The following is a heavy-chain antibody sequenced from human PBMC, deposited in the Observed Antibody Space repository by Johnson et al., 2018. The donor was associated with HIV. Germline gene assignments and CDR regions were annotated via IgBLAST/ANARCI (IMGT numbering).Heavy chain of an antibody. J-gene: IGHJ3*02. D-gene: IGHD3-10*01. Sequence: QVQLVESGGGLVKPGGSLRLSCAASGFTFSDYYMSWIRQAPGKGLEWVSYISSSGSTIYYADSVKGRFTISRDNSKNTLYLQMNSLRAEDTAVYYCAKDPPWIWFGELYGFDAFDIWGQGTMVTVSS. V-gene: IGHV3-11*01. CDR1: GFTFSDYY. CDR2: ISSSGSTI. CDR3: AKDPPWIWFGELYGFDAFDI.